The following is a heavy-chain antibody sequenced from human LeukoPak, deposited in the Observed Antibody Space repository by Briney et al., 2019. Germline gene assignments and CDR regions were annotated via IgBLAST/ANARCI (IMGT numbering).Heavy chain of an antibody. J-gene: IGHJ1*01. CDR3: ARGGTLEYFQH. CDR1: GFTFSSYE. V-gene: IGHV3-48*03. D-gene: IGHD1-26*01. Sequence: GGSLRLSCAASGFTFSSYEMSWVRQAPGKGLEWVSYISSSGSTIYYADSVKGRLTISRDNAKNSLYLQMNSLRAEDTAVYYCARGGTLEYFQHWGQGTLVTVSS. CDR2: ISSSGSTI.